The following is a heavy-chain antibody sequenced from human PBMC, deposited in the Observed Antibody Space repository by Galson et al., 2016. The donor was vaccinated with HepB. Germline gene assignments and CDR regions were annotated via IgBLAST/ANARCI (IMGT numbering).Heavy chain of an antibody. J-gene: IGHJ4*02. V-gene: IGHV4-61*02. CDR1: GGTVSSGTYY. Sequence: TLSLTCTVSGGTVSSGTYYWNWIRQPAGKGLEWIGRIYTSGSTNYSPSLKSRVTISLDTSKNHFSLQLSSVTAADTAVYHCARVNNLVRATSFDYWGQGTLVTVSS. D-gene: IGHD1-26*01. CDR2: IYTSGST. CDR3: ARVNNLVRATSFDY.